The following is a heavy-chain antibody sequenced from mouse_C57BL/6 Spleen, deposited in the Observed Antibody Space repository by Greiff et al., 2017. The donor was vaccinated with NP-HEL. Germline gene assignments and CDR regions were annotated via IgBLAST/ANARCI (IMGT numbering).Heavy chain of an antibody. D-gene: IGHD4-1*01. J-gene: IGHJ2*01. Sequence: EVKLMESGGGLVQPGGSLKLSCAASGFTFSDYYMYWVRQTPEKRLEWVAYISNGGGSTYYPDTVKGRFTISRDNAKNTLYLQMSRLKSEDTAMYYCARHTGNYFDYWGQGTTLTVSS. CDR2: ISNGGGST. CDR3: ARHTGNYFDY. CDR1: GFTFSDYY. V-gene: IGHV5-12*01.